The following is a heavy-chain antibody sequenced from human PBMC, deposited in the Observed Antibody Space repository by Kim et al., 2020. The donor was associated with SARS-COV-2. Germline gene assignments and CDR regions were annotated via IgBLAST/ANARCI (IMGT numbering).Heavy chain of an antibody. CDR1: GYTFTSYA. CDR2: INAGNGNT. Sequence: ASVKVSCKASGYTFTSYAMHWVRQAPGQRLEWMGWINAGNGNTKYSQKFQGRVTITRDTSASTAYMELSSLRSEDTAVYYCARTYYDFWSGGSVAYFDYWGQGTLVTVSS. V-gene: IGHV1-3*01. D-gene: IGHD3-3*01. CDR3: ARTYYDFWSGGSVAYFDY. J-gene: IGHJ4*02.